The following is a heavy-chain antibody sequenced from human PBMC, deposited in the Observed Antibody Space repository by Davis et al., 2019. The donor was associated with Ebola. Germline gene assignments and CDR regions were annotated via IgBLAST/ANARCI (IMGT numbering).Heavy chain of an antibody. CDR3: AREYRAPTNPTKGGYYYGMDV. J-gene: IGHJ6*04. CDR1: GGTFSSYT. Sequence: SVKVSCKASGGTFSSYTISWVRQAPGQGLEWVGIINPTGGSTSYAQKFQGRVTITADESTSTAYMELSSLRSEDTAVYYCAREYRAPTNPTKGGYYYGMDVWGKGTTVTVSS. D-gene: IGHD2-8*01. CDR2: INPTGGST. V-gene: IGHV1-69*08.